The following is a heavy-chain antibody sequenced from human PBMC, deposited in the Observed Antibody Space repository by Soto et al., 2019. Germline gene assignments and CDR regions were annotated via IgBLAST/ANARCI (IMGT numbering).Heavy chain of an antibody. V-gene: IGHV2-5*02. Sequence: QITLKESGPTLVKPTQTLTLTCTFSGFSLTTSGVGVGWIRQPPGKALEWLALIYWDDDKHYSPSLKSRLTIPKDSSKNQVVLTMTNMDPVDTATYYCAHRMATVAAGSSFDYWGQGTLVTVSS. CDR2: IYWDDDK. CDR1: GFSLTTSGVG. J-gene: IGHJ4*02. D-gene: IGHD6-13*01. CDR3: AHRMATVAAGSSFDY.